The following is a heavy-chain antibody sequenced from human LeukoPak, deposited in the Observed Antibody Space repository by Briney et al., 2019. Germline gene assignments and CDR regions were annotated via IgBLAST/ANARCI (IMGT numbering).Heavy chain of an antibody. Sequence: GSLRLSCAASGFTFSNYAMSWVRQAPGKGLEWVANIKQDGSEKYYVDSVKGRFTISRDNAKNSLYLQMNSLRAEDTAVYYCARVRYSSSWYYFDYWGQGTLVTVSS. V-gene: IGHV3-7*01. D-gene: IGHD6-13*01. CDR3: ARVRYSSSWYYFDY. CDR2: IKQDGSEK. J-gene: IGHJ4*02. CDR1: GFTFSNYA.